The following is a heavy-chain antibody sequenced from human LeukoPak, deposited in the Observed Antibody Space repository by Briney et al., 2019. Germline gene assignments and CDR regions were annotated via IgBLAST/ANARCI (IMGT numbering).Heavy chain of an antibody. J-gene: IGHJ6*02. CDR1: GFTLTTYN. D-gene: IGHD1-26*01. Sequence: PGGSLRLSCAASGFTLTTYNMYWVRQAPGKGLEWVSYISGSSSSIYYADSVQGRFTISRDSAKNSLYLQMNSLRDEDTAVYYCAGKVRAGGGMDVWGQGTTVTVSS. CDR3: AGKVRAGGGMDV. V-gene: IGHV3-48*02. CDR2: ISGSSSSI.